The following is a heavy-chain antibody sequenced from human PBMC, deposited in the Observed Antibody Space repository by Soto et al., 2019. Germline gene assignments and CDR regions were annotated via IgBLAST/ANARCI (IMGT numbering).Heavy chain of an antibody. D-gene: IGHD6-19*01. CDR1: GGSINSSSYF. V-gene: IGHV4-39*01. J-gene: IGHJ5*02. CDR3: ARHYSSGSRNWFDP. Sequence: KPSETLSLTCSVSGGSINSSSYFWGWVRQPPGKGLEWIGSIYYSGSTYYNPSLRSRVTISVDTSKNQFSLKLSSVTAADTAVFYCARHYSSGSRNWFDPWGPGTLVTVSS. CDR2: IYYSGST.